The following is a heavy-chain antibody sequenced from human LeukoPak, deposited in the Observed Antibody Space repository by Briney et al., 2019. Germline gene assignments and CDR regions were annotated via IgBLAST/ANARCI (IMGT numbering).Heavy chain of an antibody. V-gene: IGHV1-18*01. Sequence: GASVKVSCEASGYTFRSHGISWVRQAPGQGLEWMGWISCYDGTTKYAQKFQGRVILTTDSSTRTAYMELRNLRSDDTAVYYCARGVYSSSWYYYWGQGTLVTVSS. CDR2: ISCYDGTT. D-gene: IGHD6-13*01. CDR1: GYTFRSHG. J-gene: IGHJ4*02. CDR3: ARGVYSSSWYYY.